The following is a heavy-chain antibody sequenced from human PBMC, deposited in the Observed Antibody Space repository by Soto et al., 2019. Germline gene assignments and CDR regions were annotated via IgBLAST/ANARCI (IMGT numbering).Heavy chain of an antibody. CDR3: ARDSGTSDY. J-gene: IGHJ4*02. CDR1: GFTFSTFW. V-gene: IGHV3-7*01. CDR2: IKQDGSET. D-gene: IGHD1-1*01. Sequence: EVQLVESGGGLVQPGGSLRLSCAASGFTFSTFWMCWVRQAPGKGLEWVANIKQDGSETYYVDSVKGRFTISRDNAKKPLYLQMNSLRAEDTAVYYCARDSGTSDYWGQGTLVTVSS.